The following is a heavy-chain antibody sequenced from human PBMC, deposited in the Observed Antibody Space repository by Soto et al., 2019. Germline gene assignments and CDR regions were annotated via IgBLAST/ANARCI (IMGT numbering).Heavy chain of an antibody. J-gene: IGHJ6*02. D-gene: IGHD6-19*01. V-gene: IGHV1-18*01. CDR3: ARSRSGYYYYYGLDV. CDR1: GYTFTSYG. CDR2: ISAYNGNT. Sequence: ASVKVSCKASGYTFTSYGISWVRQAPGQGLEWMGWISAYNGNTNYAQKLQGRVTMTTDTSTSTAYMELRSLRSDDTAVYYCARSRSGYYYYYGLDVWGQGTTVTVSS.